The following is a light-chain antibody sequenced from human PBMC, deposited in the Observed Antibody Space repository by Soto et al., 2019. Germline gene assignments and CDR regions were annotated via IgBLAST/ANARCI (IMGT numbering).Light chain of an antibody. Sequence: QSVLTQPPSASGSPGQSVTISCSGTSSDVGGFNYVSWYQQHPGRAPKVLIYEVNKRPSGVPDRFSDSKSGSTASLTVSGLQAEDEAEYYCSSYAVTNIFVFGTGTKVTVL. J-gene: IGLJ1*01. V-gene: IGLV2-8*01. CDR2: EVN. CDR1: SSDVGGFNY. CDR3: SSYAVTNIFV.